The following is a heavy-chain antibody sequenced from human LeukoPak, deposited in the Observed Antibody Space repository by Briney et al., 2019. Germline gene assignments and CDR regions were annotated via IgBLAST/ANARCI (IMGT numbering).Heavy chain of an antibody. CDR1: GYTFTSYY. CDR2: INPSGGST. J-gene: IGHJ4*02. D-gene: IGHD5-24*01. V-gene: IGHV1-46*01. Sequence: GASVKVSCKASGYTFTSYYIHWVRQAPGQGLEWMGMINPSGGSTKYAQKFQGRVTMTRDTSTSTVYMETSSLRSEDTAVYYCARGPFHTYNWDYWGQGILVTVSS. CDR3: ARGPFHTYNWDY.